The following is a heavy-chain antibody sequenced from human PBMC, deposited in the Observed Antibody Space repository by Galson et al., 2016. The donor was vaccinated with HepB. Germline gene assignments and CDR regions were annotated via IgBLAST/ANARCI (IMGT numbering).Heavy chain of an antibody. CDR3: ATSPSVGY. CDR2: IYSGGTT. CDR1: GFTVFNNY. Sequence: SLRLSCAASGFTVFNNYMSWVRQAPGKGLEGVSVIYSGGTTNYADSVKDRFTISRDKSKNTQYLQMNSLRAEDTAVYYCATSPSVGYWGQGTLVTVSS. D-gene: IGHD6-13*01. V-gene: IGHV3-66*01. J-gene: IGHJ4*02.